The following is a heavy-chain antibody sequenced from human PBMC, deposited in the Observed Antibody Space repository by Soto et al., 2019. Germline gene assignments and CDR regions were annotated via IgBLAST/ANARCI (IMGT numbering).Heavy chain of an antibody. CDR2: VYNSGST. CDR3: ARYRREAVAGYTLDN. V-gene: IGHV4-59*01. J-gene: IGHJ4*02. Sequence: SETLSLSCTVSGGSISSNYWTWIRQPPGKGLEWIGYVYNSGSTNYNPSLKSRVTISEDTSKSQFSLKVNSMTAADTAVYYCARYRREAVAGYTLDNWGQGILVTVSS. CDR1: GGSISSNY. D-gene: IGHD6-13*01.